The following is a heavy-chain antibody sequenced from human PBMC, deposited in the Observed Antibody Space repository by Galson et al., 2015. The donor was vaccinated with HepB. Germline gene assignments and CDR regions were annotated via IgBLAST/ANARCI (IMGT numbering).Heavy chain of an antibody. CDR1: GFTVSSNY. CDR3: ARESGYAIFGVVPPYYYYGMDV. Sequence: SLRLSCAASGFTVSSNYMSWVRQAPGKGLEWVSVIYSGGSTYYADSVKGRFTISRDNSKNTLYLQMNSLRAEDTAVYYCARESGYAIFGVVPPYYYYGMDVWGQGTTVTVSS. D-gene: IGHD3-3*01. V-gene: IGHV3-53*01. CDR2: IYSGGST. J-gene: IGHJ6*02.